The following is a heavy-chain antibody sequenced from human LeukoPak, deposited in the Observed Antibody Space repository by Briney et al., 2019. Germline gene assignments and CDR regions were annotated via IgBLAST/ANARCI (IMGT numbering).Heavy chain of an antibody. CDR2: IWHDGSDK. CDR1: GFPFSSYG. J-gene: IGHJ6*02. V-gene: IGHV3-33*08. Sequence: PGGSLRLSCAASGFPFSSYGMHWVRQAPGKGLEWVAVIWHDGSDKYYADSVKGRFTVSRDNSKITLYLQMNSLTAEVTAAYYCARDPGLGLWNGLDVWGQGTTVTVSS. D-gene: IGHD3-16*01. CDR3: ARDPGLGLWNGLDV.